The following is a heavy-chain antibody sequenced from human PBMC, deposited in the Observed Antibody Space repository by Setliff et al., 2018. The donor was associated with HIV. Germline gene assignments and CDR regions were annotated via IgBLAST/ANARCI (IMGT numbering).Heavy chain of an antibody. Sequence: GESLKISCKGSGYSFTSYWIGWVRQMPGKGLEWMGIIYPGDSDARYSPSFQGQVTVSADKSISTAYLQWSSLKASDTAMYYCARPDYDILTGYPKPLYYWGQGTLVTVS. J-gene: IGHJ4*02. CDR1: GYSFTSYW. V-gene: IGHV5-51*01. CDR2: IYPGDSDA. CDR3: ARPDYDILTGYPKPLYY. D-gene: IGHD3-9*01.